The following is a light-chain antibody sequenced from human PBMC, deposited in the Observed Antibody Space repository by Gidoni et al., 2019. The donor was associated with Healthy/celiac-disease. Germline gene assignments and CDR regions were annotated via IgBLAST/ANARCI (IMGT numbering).Light chain of an antibody. J-gene: IGKJ4*01. V-gene: IGKV3D-15*01. CDR1: QSVSSN. Sequence: EIVMTQSPATLSVRQGERATLSCRASQSVSSNLAWYQQKPGQAPRLLIYAASTRATGIPARFSGSGSGTEFTLTISSLQSEDFAVYYCQQYNNWPLTFGGGTKVEIK. CDR3: QQYNNWPLT. CDR2: AAS.